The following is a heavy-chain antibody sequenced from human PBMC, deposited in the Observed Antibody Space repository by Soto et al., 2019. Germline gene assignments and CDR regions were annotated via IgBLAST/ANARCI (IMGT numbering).Heavy chain of an antibody. CDR2: MNPNSGNT. J-gene: IGHJ4*02. CDR1: GYTFTSYE. V-gene: IGHV1-8*01. Sequence: QVQLVQSGAAVKKPGASVKVSCKASGYTFTSYEITWVRQATGQGLEWMGWMNPNSGNTGYAQKFQGRVTMTRNTSISTAYMELSSLRSEDTAVYYCARGPPTVPARTAEEHYDYIWGSYPYFYYWGQGTLVTVSS. D-gene: IGHD3-16*02. CDR3: ARGPPTVPARTAEEHYDYIWGSYPYFYY.